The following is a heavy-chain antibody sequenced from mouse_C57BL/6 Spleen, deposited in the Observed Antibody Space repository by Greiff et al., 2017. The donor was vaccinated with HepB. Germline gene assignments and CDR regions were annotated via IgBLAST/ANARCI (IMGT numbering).Heavy chain of an antibody. CDR3: ARITTVVDWYFDV. CDR2: INPSTGGT. D-gene: IGHD1-1*01. J-gene: IGHJ1*03. CDR1: GYSFTGYY. V-gene: IGHV1-42*01. Sequence: EVKLLESGPELVKPGASVKISCKASGYSFTGYYMNWVKQSPEKSLEWIGEINPSTGGTTYNQKFKAKATLTVDKSSSTAYMQLKSLTSEDSAVYYCARITTVVDWYFDVWGTGTTVTVSS.